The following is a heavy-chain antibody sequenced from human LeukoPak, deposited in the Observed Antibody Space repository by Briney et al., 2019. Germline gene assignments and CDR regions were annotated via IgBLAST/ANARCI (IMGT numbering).Heavy chain of an antibody. CDR2: IYPGDSDT. D-gene: IGHD3-9*01. CDR3: ARRGVGSWLPNDY. V-gene: IGHV5-51*01. J-gene: IGHJ4*02. CDR1: GYSFTNYW. Sequence: RGESLKISCTGSGYSFTNYWIGWVRQMPGKGLEWMGIIYPGDSDTRYSPSFQGQVTISADKSISTAYLQWSSLKASDTAMYYCARRGVGSWLPNDYWGQGTLVTVSS.